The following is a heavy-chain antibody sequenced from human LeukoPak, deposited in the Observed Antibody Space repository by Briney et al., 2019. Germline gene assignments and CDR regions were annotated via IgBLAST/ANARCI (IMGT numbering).Heavy chain of an antibody. J-gene: IGHJ6*02. V-gene: IGHV3-48*03. CDR2: ISSSGSTI. D-gene: IGHD6-13*01. Sequence: GGALRLSCAASGFTFSSYEMNWVRRAPGKGLEWVSYISSSGSTIYYSDSVNGRFTISTDNAKTSLHLQMTSLRAEDTAVSYCARGGSSSWYGPIDYYGMDVWGQGTTVTVSS. CDR3: ARGGSSSWYGPIDYYGMDV. CDR1: GFTFSSYE.